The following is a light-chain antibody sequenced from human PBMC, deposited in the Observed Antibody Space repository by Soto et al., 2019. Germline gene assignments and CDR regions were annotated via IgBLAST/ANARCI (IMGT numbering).Light chain of an antibody. CDR2: ASS. Sequence: QSVLTQPASVSGSPGQSITISCTGTSSDVGGYNYVSWYQHHPGKAPRLMIYASSNRPSGVSHRFSGSRSGNTASLTISGLQAEDEADYYCSSYTRGSTLYVFGTGTKVTVL. J-gene: IGLJ1*01. CDR3: SSYTRGSTLYV. V-gene: IGLV2-14*01. CDR1: SSDVGGYNY.